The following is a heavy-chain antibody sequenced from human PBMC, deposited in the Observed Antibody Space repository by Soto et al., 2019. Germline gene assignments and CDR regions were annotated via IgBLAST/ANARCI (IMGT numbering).Heavy chain of an antibody. V-gene: IGHV3-21*01. J-gene: IGHJ6*02. CDR3: AREKRHNSLGGRFGMDV. Sequence: GGSLRLSCAASGFIFSDFSMNWVRQAPGKGLEWVASIGSSGGNSFYADSVKGRFIISRDNVKTSLDLQINSLRAEDTAVYYCAREKRHNSLGGRFGMDVWGQGTTVTVSS. CDR2: IGSSGGNS. D-gene: IGHD1-1*01. CDR1: GFIFSDFS.